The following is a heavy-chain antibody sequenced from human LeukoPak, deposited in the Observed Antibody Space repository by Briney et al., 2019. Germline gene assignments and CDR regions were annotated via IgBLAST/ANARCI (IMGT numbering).Heavy chain of an antibody. J-gene: IGHJ5*02. CDR2: IWYDGSNK. V-gene: IGHV3-33*01. CDR3: ARVRYDYVWGSYRKNNWFDP. CDR1: GFTFSSYG. Sequence: PGESLRLSCAASGFTFSSYGMHWVRQAPGKGLEWVAVIWYDGSNKYYADSVKGRFTISRDNSKNTLYLQMNSLRAEDTAVYYCARVRYDYVWGSYRKNNWFDPWGQGTLVTVSS. D-gene: IGHD3-16*02.